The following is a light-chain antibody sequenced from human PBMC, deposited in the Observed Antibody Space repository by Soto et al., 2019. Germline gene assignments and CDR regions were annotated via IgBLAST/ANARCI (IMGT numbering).Light chain of an antibody. V-gene: IGKV3-15*01. CDR3: QQYNKWPYT. CDR1: QSVSSS. Sequence: EIVMTQFPATLSVSPGERAALSCRASQSVSSSFAWYQQKPGQAPRLLIYGASTRATGVPARFSGSGSGTEFTLTISSLQSEDFAVYYCQQYNKWPYTFGQGTKVDIK. CDR2: GAS. J-gene: IGKJ2*01.